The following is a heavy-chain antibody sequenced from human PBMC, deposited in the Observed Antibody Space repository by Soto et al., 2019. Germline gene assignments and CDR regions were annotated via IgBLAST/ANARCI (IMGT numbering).Heavy chain of an antibody. J-gene: IGHJ4*01. V-gene: IGHV1-69*01. CDR1: GGTFSSHV. D-gene: IGHD2-2*01. CDR3: ARDLEFRDGNLYHLDY. CDR2: IMPIIGTA. Sequence: QVQLVQSGAEVKKPGSSVKVSCKASGGTFSSHVFNWVRQAPGQGLEWMGGIMPIIGTANYAQKFQGRFTITADESTSTAYIELSSLRSEDTAVYYCARDLEFRDGNLYHLDYWGYGTLVTVSS.